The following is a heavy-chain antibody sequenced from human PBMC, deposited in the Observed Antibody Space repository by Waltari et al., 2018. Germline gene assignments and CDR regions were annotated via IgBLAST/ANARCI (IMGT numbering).Heavy chain of an antibody. J-gene: IGHJ3*02. D-gene: IGHD2-15*01. V-gene: IGHV4-39*01. CDR3: ARRGDWLPLDAFDI. CDR2: LFFSGET. Sequence: YLQESGPRLVKPSETLSLTCTVFGGSISTSSYFWGLLRQPPGKEPEWIGSLFFSGETYYNPSLKSRVTISTDTSKNQFFLRLTSVTAADTAVYYCARRGDWLPLDAFDIWGQGTVVTVSS. CDR1: GGSISTSSYF.